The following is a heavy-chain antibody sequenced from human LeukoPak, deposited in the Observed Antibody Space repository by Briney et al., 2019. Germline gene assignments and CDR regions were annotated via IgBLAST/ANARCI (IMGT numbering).Heavy chain of an antibody. CDR2: INHSGST. V-gene: IGHV4-34*01. Sequence: PSETLSLTCAVYGGSFSGYYWSWIRQPPGKGLEWIGEINHSGSTNYNPSLKSRVTISVDTSKNQFSLKLSSVTAADTAVYYCARQLADYVVRGVPVDYWGQGTQIIVSS. CDR1: GGSFSGYY. CDR3: ARQLADYVVRGVPVDY. D-gene: IGHD3-10*01. J-gene: IGHJ4*02.